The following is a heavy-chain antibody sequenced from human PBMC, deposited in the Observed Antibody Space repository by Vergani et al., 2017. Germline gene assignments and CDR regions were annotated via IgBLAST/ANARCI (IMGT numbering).Heavy chain of an antibody. CDR2: IRSKANSYAT. J-gene: IGHJ4*02. CDR3: TRPXAAY. Sequence: EVQLVESGGGLVKPGGSLRLSCAASGFTFSGSARHWVRQASGKGLEWVGRIRSKANSYATAYAAAVKGRFTISRDDSKTTAYLQMNSLKTEDTAVYYCTRPXAAYWGQGTLVTVSS. V-gene: IGHV3-73*01. CDR1: GFTFSGSA. D-gene: IGHD6-13*01.